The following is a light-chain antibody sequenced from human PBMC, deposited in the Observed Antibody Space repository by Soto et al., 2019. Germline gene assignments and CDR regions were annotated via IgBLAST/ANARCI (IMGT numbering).Light chain of an antibody. Sequence: EIVFAQSPGTLSLSPGERATLSCRASQSVSSSSLAWYQQKRGQAPRLLIHGASNRATGIPDRFSGSGSGTDFTLTISRLEPEDFAVYYCQQYGGSPRTFGQGTKVDIK. CDR1: QSVSSSS. CDR3: QQYGGSPRT. V-gene: IGKV3-20*01. CDR2: GAS. J-gene: IGKJ1*01.